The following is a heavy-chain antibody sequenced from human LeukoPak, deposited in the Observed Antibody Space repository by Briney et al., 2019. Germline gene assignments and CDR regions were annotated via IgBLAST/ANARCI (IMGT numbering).Heavy chain of an antibody. CDR2: INWNGGST. Sequence: PGGSLRLSCAASGFTFSSYAMSWVRQAPGKGLEWVSRINWNGGSTDYADSVKGRFTISRDNAKNSLYLQMNSLRAEDTALYFCARADPYYYDASGLNHWGQGTLVTVSS. CDR1: GFTFSSYA. J-gene: IGHJ5*02. CDR3: ARADPYYYDASGLNH. D-gene: IGHD3-22*01. V-gene: IGHV3-20*04.